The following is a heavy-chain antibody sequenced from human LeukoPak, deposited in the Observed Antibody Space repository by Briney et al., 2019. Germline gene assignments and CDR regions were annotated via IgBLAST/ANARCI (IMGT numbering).Heavy chain of an antibody. CDR3: AKGPHYYDSSGRMDV. Sequence: GGSLRLSCAGSGFIFNNYAMHWVRQPPGKGLEWVSGISWNSGSIDYADSVKGRFTISRDNAKNSLYLQMNSLRAEDTAVYYCAKGPHYYDSSGRMDVWGQGTTVTVSS. D-gene: IGHD3-22*01. V-gene: IGHV3-9*01. CDR1: GFIFNNYA. CDR2: ISWNSGSI. J-gene: IGHJ6*02.